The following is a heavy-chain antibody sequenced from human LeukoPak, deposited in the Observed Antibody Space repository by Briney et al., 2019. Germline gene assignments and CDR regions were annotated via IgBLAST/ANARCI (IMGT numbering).Heavy chain of an antibody. V-gene: IGHV4-4*02. Sequence: SGTLSLTCAVSGGSISSSNWWSWVRQPPRKGLEWIGEIYHSGSTNYNPSLKSRVTISVDKSKNQFSLELSSVTAADTAVYYCARRSDYYDTSTNWFDPWGQGTLVTVSS. CDR1: GGSISSSNW. CDR2: IYHSGST. J-gene: IGHJ5*02. D-gene: IGHD3-22*01. CDR3: ARRSDYYDTSTNWFDP.